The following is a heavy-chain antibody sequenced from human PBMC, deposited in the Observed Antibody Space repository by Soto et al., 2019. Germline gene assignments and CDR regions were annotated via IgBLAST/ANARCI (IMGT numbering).Heavy chain of an antibody. CDR3: ARGDCVGGNCYSLAGSFYYYMDV. D-gene: IGHD2-15*01. Sequence: EVQLVESGGGLVQPGGSLRLSCAASGFTFSNYWMYWVRQAPGKGLEWVSRINSDGSVSSHADSVKGRLTISRDNVKNTLYLHMDSLRAEDTAVYYCARGDCVGGNCYSLAGSFYYYMDVWGKGTTVTVFS. CDR1: GFTFSNYW. J-gene: IGHJ6*03. V-gene: IGHV3-74*02. CDR2: INSDGSVS.